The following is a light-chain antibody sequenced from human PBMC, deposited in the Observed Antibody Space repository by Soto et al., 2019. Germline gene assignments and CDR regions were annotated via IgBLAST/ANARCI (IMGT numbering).Light chain of an antibody. CDR2: AAS. CDR1: QGISSY. V-gene: IGKV1-9*01. CDR3: QQLNSYPIT. J-gene: IGKJ5*01. Sequence: DIQLTQSPSFLSASVGDRVTITCRASQGISSYLAWYQQKPGKAPKLLIYAASTLQSGVPSRFSGSGSGTEFTLTISSLQPEDFATHYCQQLNSYPITFGQVTRLEIK.